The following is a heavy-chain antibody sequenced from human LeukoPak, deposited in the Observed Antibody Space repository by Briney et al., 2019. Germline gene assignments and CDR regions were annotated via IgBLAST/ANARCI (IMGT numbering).Heavy chain of an antibody. CDR1: GGSISSYY. Sequence: PSETLSLTCTVSGGSISSYYWSWIRQPPGKGLEWIGHISDSGSTNCNPSLKSRVTISVDKSKNQFSLKLSSVTAADTAVYYCARTLTYGLTGYTFDMWGPGTRVTVSS. D-gene: IGHD3-16*01. J-gene: IGHJ3*02. V-gene: IGHV4-59*01. CDR2: ISDSGST. CDR3: ARTLTYGLTGYTFDM.